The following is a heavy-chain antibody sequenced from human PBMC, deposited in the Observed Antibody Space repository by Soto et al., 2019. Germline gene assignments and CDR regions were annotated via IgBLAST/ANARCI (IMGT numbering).Heavy chain of an antibody. CDR1: GYSISSSNW. CDR3: ARRAIQGPIDY. Sequence: QVQLQESGPGLVKPSDTLSLTCAVSGYSISSSNWWGWIRQPPGKGLEWIGYIYYSGTTYYNPSLKXRXPXSXXTSKNQFSLKLTSVTAVDTAVYYCARRAIQGPIDYWGQGTLVTVSS. CDR2: IYYSGTT. V-gene: IGHV4-28*01. J-gene: IGHJ4*02.